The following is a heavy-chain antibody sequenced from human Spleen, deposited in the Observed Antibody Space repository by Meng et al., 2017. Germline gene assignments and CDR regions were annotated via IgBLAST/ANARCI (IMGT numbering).Heavy chain of an antibody. D-gene: IGHD4-11*01. J-gene: IGHJ4*02. Sequence: SETLSLTCTVSGGSVSSGSYYWSWLRQPPGKGLEWIGEINHSGSTNYNPSLESRATISVDTSQNNLSLKLSSVTAADSAVYYCARGPTTMAHDFDYWGQGTLVTVSS. V-gene: IGHV4-61*03. CDR2: INHSGST. CDR1: GGSVSSGSYY. CDR3: ARGPTTMAHDFDY.